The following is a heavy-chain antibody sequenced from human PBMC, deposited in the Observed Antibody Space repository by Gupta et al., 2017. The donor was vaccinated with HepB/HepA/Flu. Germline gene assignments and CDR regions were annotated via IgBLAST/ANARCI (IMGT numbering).Heavy chain of an antibody. CDR3: ARARGIVGTIAYYYDMDC. V-gene: IGHV3-11*04. CDR1: GFDFCAFY. CDR2: IPKSGAAL. Sequence: VPLVASARGLVMPGGSLSLSCAVSGFDFCAFYMAWVRQAPGKGLGWISDIPKSGAALYYADSVRGRCTVPRDNAKNSQFLQMNNLRAEDSALYYGARARGIVGTIAYYYDMDCWGKGTTVTVSS. D-gene: IGHD1-26*01. J-gene: IGHJ6*03.